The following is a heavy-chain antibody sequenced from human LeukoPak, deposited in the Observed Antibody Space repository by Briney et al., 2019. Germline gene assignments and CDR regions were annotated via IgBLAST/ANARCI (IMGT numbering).Heavy chain of an antibody. CDR1: GFTFSSYS. CDR2: ISSSSSTI. CDR3: ARGHYFDY. Sequence: PGGSLRLSCAASGFTFSSYSMNWVRQAPGKGLEWVSYISSSSSTIYYADSVKGRFTISRDNAKNSLYLQMNSLRAEDTAVYYRARGHYFDYWGQGTLVTVSS. V-gene: IGHV3-48*01. J-gene: IGHJ4*02.